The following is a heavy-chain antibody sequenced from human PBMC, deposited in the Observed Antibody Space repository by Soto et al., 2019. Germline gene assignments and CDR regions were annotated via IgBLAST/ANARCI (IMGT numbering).Heavy chain of an antibody. CDR3: ARDLRITGRYSASRGFDS. V-gene: IGHV3-21*01. J-gene: IGHJ4*02. CDR2: ISSSSSYI. CDR1: GFTFSSYS. Sequence: GSLRLSCAASGFTFSSYSMNWVRQAPGKGLEWVSSISSSSSYIYYADSVKGRFTISRDNAKNSLYLQMNSQRAEDTAVYYCARDLRITGRYSASRGFDSRGQG. D-gene: IGHD3-16*01.